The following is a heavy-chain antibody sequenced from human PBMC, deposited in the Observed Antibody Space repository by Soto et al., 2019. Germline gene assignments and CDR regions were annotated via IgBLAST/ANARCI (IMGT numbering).Heavy chain of an antibody. V-gene: IGHV2-5*01. Sequence: SGPTLVNPTQTLTLTCTFSGFSLSTSGVGVGWIRQPPGKALEWLALIYWNDDKRYSPSLKSRLTITKDTSKNQVVLTMTNMDPVDTATYYCAHKYRPLKYSSSWHTFDYWGQGTLVTVSS. CDR2: IYWNDDK. CDR1: GFSLSTSGVG. J-gene: IGHJ4*02. D-gene: IGHD6-13*01. CDR3: AHKYRPLKYSSSWHTFDY.